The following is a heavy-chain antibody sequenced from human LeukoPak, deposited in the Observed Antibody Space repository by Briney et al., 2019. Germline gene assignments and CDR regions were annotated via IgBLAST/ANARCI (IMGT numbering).Heavy chain of an antibody. D-gene: IGHD3-9*01. V-gene: IGHV3-7*01. CDR1: GFSISNDW. CDR2: INPAGSET. J-gene: IGHJ4*02. CDR3: ASGHNNDWAL. Sequence: GALRLSCVVSGFSISNDWMSWVRPAPGKGLEWVANINPAGSETLYVDSVKGRFTISRDNARNSLFLQMNTLRVDDTAVYYCASGHNNDWALGGQRTLVTVSS.